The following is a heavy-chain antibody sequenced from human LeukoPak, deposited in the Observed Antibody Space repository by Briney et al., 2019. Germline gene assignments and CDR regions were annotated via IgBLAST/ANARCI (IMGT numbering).Heavy chain of an antibody. Sequence: ASVKVSCKASGYTFTGYYMHWVRQAPGQGLEWMGIINPSGGSTSYAQKFQGRVTMTRDTSTSTVYMELSSLRSEDTAVYYCARENGSGSYNYYYYYMDVWGKGTTVTISS. CDR3: ARENGSGSYNYYYYYMDV. J-gene: IGHJ6*03. CDR1: GYTFTGYY. CDR2: INPSGGST. D-gene: IGHD3-10*01. V-gene: IGHV1-46*01.